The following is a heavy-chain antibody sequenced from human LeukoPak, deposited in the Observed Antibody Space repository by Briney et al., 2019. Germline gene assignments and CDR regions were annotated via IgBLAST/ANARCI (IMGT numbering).Heavy chain of an antibody. CDR2: INPNSGGI. J-gene: IGHJ5*02. V-gene: IGHV1-2*04. CDR3: ARDRESGSYYEEGSNWFDP. D-gene: IGHD1-26*01. CDR1: GYTFTGYY. Sequence: ASVKVSCKASGYTFTGYYMHWVRQAPGQGLEWMGWINPNSGGINYAQKFQGWVTMTRDTSISTAYMELSRLRSDDTAVYYCARDRESGSYYEEGSNWFDPWGQGTLVTVSS.